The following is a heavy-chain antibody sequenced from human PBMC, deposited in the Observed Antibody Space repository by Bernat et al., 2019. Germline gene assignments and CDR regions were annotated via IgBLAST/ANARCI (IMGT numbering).Heavy chain of an antibody. CDR1: KFTFSGYG. V-gene: IGHV3-33*01. CDR2: IWHDGRNE. Sequence: QVQLMDSGGGVVQPGRSLRLSCEASKFTFSGYGMHWVRQAPGKGLEWVAVIWHDGRNENYADSVKGRFTISRDNSKTKLYLQMNSLKAEDTAVYYCARVSLYGAPASAMDVWGQGTTVTVSS. D-gene: IGHD4-17*01. CDR3: ARVSLYGAPASAMDV. J-gene: IGHJ6*02.